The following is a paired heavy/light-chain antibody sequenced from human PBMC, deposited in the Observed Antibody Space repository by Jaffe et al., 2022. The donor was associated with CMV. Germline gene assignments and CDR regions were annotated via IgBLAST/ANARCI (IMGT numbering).Heavy chain of an antibody. CDR2: ISGSGGST. CDR3: AKLDGLLWLSFSPEKYFDY. CDR1: GFTFSSYA. J-gene: IGHJ4*02. Sequence: EVQLLESGGGLVQPGGSLRLSCAASGFTFSSYAMSWVRQAPGKGLEWVSAISGSGGSTYYADSVKGRFTISRDNSKNTLYLQMNSLRAEDTAVYYCAKLDGLLWLSFSPEKYFDYWGQGTLVTVSS. V-gene: IGHV3-23*01. D-gene: IGHD5-18*01.
Light chain of an antibody. Sequence: EIVLTQSPATLSLSPGERATLSCRASQSVSSYLAWYQQKPGQAPRLLIYDASNRATGIPARFSGSGSGTDFTLTISSLEPEDFAVYYCQQRSNWPGTFGQGTKLEIK. J-gene: IGKJ2*01. CDR2: DAS. CDR1: QSVSSY. V-gene: IGKV3-11*01. CDR3: QQRSNWPGT.